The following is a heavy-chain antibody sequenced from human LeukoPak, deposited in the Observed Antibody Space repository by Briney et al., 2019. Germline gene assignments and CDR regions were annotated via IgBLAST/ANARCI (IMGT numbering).Heavy chain of an antibody. CDR3: ARAMVRGVPRDY. V-gene: IGHV1-2*02. CDR2: INPNSGGT. D-gene: IGHD3-10*01. Sequence: ASVKVSCKASGYTFTGYYMHWVRQAPGQGLAWMGWINPNSGGTNYAQKFQGRVTMTRDTSISTAYMELSRLRSDDTAVYYCARAMVRGVPRDYWGQGTLVTVSS. J-gene: IGHJ4*02. CDR1: GYTFTGYY.